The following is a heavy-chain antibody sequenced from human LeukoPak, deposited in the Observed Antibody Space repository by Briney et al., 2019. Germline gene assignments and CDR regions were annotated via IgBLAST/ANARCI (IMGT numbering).Heavy chain of an antibody. D-gene: IGHD4-11*01. J-gene: IGHJ4*02. V-gene: IGHV3-53*01. CDR1: GFTVSSNR. CDR2: IYSGGTT. Sequence: GGSLRLSCAASGFTVSSNRMSWVRQAPGKGLEWVSVIYSGGTTYYADSVKGRFTISRDNSKSTLYLQMNSLRAEDTAVYYCATLGPTEYFVYWGQGTLVTVSS. CDR3: ATLGPTEYFVY.